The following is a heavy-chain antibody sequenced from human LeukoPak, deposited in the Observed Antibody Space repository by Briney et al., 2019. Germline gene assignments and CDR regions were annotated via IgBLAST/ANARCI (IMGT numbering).Heavy chain of an antibody. Sequence: PGRSLRLSCAASGFTFSSYAMHWVRQAPGKGLEWVAVISYDGSNKYYADSVKGRFTISRDNSKNTLYLQMNSLSAEDTAVYYCARDRGDSSGWYGFDYWGQGTLVTVSS. CDR2: ISYDGSNK. V-gene: IGHV3-30*01. CDR3: ARDRGDSSGWYGFDY. D-gene: IGHD6-19*01. CDR1: GFTFSSYA. J-gene: IGHJ4*02.